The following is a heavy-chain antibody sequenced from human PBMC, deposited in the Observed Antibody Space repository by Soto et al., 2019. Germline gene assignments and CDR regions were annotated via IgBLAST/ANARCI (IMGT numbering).Heavy chain of an antibody. Sequence: EVQLVESGGGLVQPGGSLRLSCAASGFTFSSYSMNWVRQAPGKGLEWVSYISSSSSTMYYADSVKGRFTISRDNAKNSLYRQMNSLRDEDTAVYYCARDPYSSSWFNSDYWGQGTLVTVSS. CDR3: ARDPYSSSWFNSDY. CDR2: ISSSSSTM. CDR1: GFTFSSYS. V-gene: IGHV3-48*02. J-gene: IGHJ4*02. D-gene: IGHD6-13*01.